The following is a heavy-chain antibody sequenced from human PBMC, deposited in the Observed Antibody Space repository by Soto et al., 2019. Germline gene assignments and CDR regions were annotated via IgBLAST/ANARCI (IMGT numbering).Heavy chain of an antibody. V-gene: IGHV3-23*01. CDR2: ISGSGGST. D-gene: IGHD3-10*01. Sequence: QPGGSLRLSCAASGFTFSSYAMSWVRQAPGKGLEWVSAISGSGGSTYYADSVKGRFTISRDNSKNTLYLQMNSLRAEDTAVYYCAKSPGYYGSGKSEYNWFDPWGQGTLVTVSS. CDR1: GFTFSSYA. CDR3: AKSPGYYGSGKSEYNWFDP. J-gene: IGHJ5*02.